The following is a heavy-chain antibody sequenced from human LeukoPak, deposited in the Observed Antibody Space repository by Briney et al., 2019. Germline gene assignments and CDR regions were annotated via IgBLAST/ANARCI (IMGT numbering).Heavy chain of an antibody. J-gene: IGHJ3*01. CDR3: AKDAYGGYLGAFDV. CDR1: GFTFSSYG. CDR2: LSSDGSKK. Sequence: GGSLRLSCAPFGFTFSSYGMHWVRQAPGKGLEWVAGLSSDGSKKNYPDSVKGRFTISGDKSKNTLYLQINSLREDDTAIFYCAKDAYGGYLGAFDVWGQGTMVIVS. V-gene: IGHV3-30*18. D-gene: IGHD2-21*01.